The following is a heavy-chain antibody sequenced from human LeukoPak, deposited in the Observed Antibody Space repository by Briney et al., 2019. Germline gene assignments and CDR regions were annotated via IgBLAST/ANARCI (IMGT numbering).Heavy chain of an antibody. CDR1: VFTFSSDS. J-gene: IGHJ4*02. CDR2: ISSSSYI. CDR3: ARGGSGSYYHLFDY. D-gene: IGHD3-10*01. V-gene: IGHV3-21*01. Sequence: GGALRLSCAASVFTFSSDSMNWGRQAPGKGLEWVSSISSSSYIYYADSVKGRFTISRDNAKNSLYLQMNSLRAEDTAVYYCARGGSGSYYHLFDYWGQGNLVTVSS.